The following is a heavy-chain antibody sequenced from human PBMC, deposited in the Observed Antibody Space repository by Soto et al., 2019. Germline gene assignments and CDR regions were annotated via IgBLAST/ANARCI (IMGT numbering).Heavy chain of an antibody. CDR2: IYYSGST. D-gene: IGHD3-22*01. V-gene: IGHV4-59*01. J-gene: IGHJ4*02. CDR1: GGSISSYY. Sequence: SLTCSVSGGSISSYYWSWIRQPPGKGLEWIGYIYYSGSTNYNPSLKSRVTISVDTSKNQFSLKLSSVTAADTAVYYCARNLGYYDSSGYYYTYYFDYWGQGTLVTVSS. CDR3: ARNLGYYDSSGYYYTYYFDY.